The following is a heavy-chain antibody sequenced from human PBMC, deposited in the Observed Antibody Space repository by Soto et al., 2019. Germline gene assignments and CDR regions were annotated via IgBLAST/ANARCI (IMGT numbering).Heavy chain of an antibody. Sequence: PGGSLRLSCAASGLTFSGSAMHWVRQASGKGLEWVGRIRSKANSYATAYAASVKGRFTISRDDSKNTAYLQMNSLKTEDTAVYYCTRPTGDSSGYGYYYYYGMDVWGQGTTVTVSS. CDR1: GLTFSGSA. CDR3: TRPTGDSSGYGYYYYYGMDV. CDR2: IRSKANSYAT. J-gene: IGHJ6*02. D-gene: IGHD3-22*01. V-gene: IGHV3-73*01.